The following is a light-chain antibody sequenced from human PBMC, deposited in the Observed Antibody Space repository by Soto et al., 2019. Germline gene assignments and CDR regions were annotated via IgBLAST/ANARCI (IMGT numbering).Light chain of an antibody. CDR1: QNIANY. CDR3: QQRSNRPPYT. CDR2: DAS. J-gene: IGKJ2*01. Sequence: DIVLTQSPATLSLSRGERATLSCRASQNIANYVAWYQQRPGQAPRLLIYDASTRPTGIPARFSGSGSGTDFTLIISSLESEDVAVYYCQQRSNRPPYTFGQGTKVEI. V-gene: IGKV3-11*01.